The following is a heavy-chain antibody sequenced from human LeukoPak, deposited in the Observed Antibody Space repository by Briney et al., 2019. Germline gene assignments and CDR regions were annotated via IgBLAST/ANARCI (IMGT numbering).Heavy chain of an antibody. CDR1: GFTFSSYA. D-gene: IGHD6-19*01. J-gene: IGHJ3*02. CDR2: IINSGGGA. CDR3: ARDRDSGWYPDAFDI. V-gene: IGHV3-23*01. Sequence: PGGSLRLSCAASGFTFSSYAMTWVRQAPGKGLEWVSSIINSGGGAYYADSVRGRFTISRDNSKNTLHLQMNSLRAEDTAVYYCARDRDSGWYPDAFDIWGQGTMVTVSS.